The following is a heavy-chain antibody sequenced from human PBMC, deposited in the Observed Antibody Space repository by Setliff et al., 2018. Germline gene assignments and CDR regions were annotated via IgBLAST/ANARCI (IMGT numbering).Heavy chain of an antibody. V-gene: IGHV1-18*01. CDR2: ISAYNGNT. Sequence: ASVKVSCKASGYTFTSYGISWVRQAPGQGLEWMGWISAYNGNTNYAQKLQGRVTMTTDTSTSTAYMELSSLRSEDTAVYYCARRETYYNFWSGYYAYWGQGTLVTVSS. CDR3: ARRETYYNFWSGYYAY. J-gene: IGHJ4*02. D-gene: IGHD3-3*01. CDR1: GYTFTSYG.